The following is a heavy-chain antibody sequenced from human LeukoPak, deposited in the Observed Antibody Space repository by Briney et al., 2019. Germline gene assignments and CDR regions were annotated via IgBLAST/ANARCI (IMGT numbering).Heavy chain of an antibody. CDR1: GLTFSSYA. CDR3: ARDGDSYYFDY. CDR2: ISYDGSNK. Sequence: PGGSLRLSCAASGLTFSSYAMHWVRQAPGKGLEWVAVISYDGSNKYYADSVKGRFTISRDNSKNTLYLQMNSLRAEDTAVYYCARDGDSYYFDYWGQGTLVTVSS. J-gene: IGHJ4*02. D-gene: IGHD2-21*02. V-gene: IGHV3-30-3*01.